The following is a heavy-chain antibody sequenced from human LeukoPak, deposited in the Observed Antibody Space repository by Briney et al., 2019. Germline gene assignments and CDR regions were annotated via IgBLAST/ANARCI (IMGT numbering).Heavy chain of an antibody. CDR1: GYTFTSYD. V-gene: IGHV1-8*01. CDR2: MNPNSGNT. J-gene: IGHJ4*02. Sequence: EASVKVSCKASGYTFTSYDINWVRQATGQGLEWMGWMNPNSGNTGYAQKFQGRVTMTRNTSISTAYMELSSLRSEDTAVYYCARGPRYSSGEDYWGQGTLVTVSS. D-gene: IGHD6-19*01. CDR3: ARGPRYSSGEDY.